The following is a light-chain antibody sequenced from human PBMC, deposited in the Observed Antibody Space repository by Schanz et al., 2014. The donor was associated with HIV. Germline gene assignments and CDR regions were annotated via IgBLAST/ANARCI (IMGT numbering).Light chain of an antibody. CDR3: SSYTSSSPLGV. CDR1: SIDAGGYNY. Sequence: QSALTQPASVSGSPGQSITISCTGTSIDAGGYNYVSWYQQHPGKAPKLMIYEVTKRPAGVPDRFSGSKSGRTASLSISGLQAEDEADYYCSSYTSSSPLGVFGTGTKLTVL. CDR2: EVT. V-gene: IGLV2-14*01. J-gene: IGLJ1*01.